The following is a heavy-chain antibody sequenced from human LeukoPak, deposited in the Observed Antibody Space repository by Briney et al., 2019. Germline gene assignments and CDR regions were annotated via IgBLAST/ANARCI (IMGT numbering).Heavy chain of an antibody. CDR1: GFTFDDYV. CDR3: AKVRQWLDTHDAFEI. D-gene: IGHD6-19*01. Sequence: QTGGSLRLSCAASGFTFDDYVMHWVRQAPGKGLEWVSTISWNTFTVRYADSVKGRFTISRDNAKKSLYLQMNSLRAEDTASYYCAKVRQWLDTHDAFEIWGHGTMVTVSS. J-gene: IGHJ3*02. CDR2: ISWNTFTV. V-gene: IGHV3-9*01.